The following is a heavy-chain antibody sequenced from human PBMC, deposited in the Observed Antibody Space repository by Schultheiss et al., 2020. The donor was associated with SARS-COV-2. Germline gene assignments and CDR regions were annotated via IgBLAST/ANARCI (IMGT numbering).Heavy chain of an antibody. CDR3: ARDQLDAAGAPLYYYMDV. V-gene: IGHV1-2*02. CDR1: GYTFTSYY. D-gene: IGHD6-13*01. Sequence: ASVKVSCKASGYTFTSYYMHWVRQAPGQGLEWMGWINPNSGGTNYAQKFQGRVTMTRDTSIGTAYMGLSSLRSDDTAVYFCARDQLDAAGAPLYYYMDVWGKGTTVTVSS. CDR2: INPNSGGT. J-gene: IGHJ6*03.